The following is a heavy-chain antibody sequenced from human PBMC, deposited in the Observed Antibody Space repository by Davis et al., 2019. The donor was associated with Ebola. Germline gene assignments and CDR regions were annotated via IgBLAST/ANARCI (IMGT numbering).Heavy chain of an antibody. D-gene: IGHD7-27*01. Sequence: GGSLRLSCKASGYSFTSFWIGWVRQMPGKGLEWMAIIYPGDSDTTYSPSFQGQVTISADESTSTAYLQWNSLKASDTAMYYCASLRRTITGMDDGFDIWGQGTMVTVSS. CDR2: IYPGDSDT. CDR3: ASLRRTITGMDDGFDI. CDR1: GYSFTSFW. J-gene: IGHJ3*02. V-gene: IGHV5-51*01.